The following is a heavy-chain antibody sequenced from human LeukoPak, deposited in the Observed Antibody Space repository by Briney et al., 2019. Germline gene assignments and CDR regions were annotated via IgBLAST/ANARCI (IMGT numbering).Heavy chain of an antibody. V-gene: IGHV3-23*01. CDR1: GFTFSFYA. J-gene: IGHJ4*02. D-gene: IGHD1-26*01. Sequence: GGSLRLSCAASGFTFSFYAMSWVRQAPGKGLEWVAGITSSGNTTYYADPVKGRFTISRDNSRNILYLQMNSLRVEDTALYYCAKESNGRRFDFDYWGQGTLATVSS. CDR3: AKESNGRRFDFDY. CDR2: ITSSGNTT.